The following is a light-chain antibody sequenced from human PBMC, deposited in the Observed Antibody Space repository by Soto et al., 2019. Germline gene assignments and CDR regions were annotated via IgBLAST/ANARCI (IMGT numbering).Light chain of an antibody. J-gene: IGLJ2*01. CDR2: EVS. CDR3: ISYAGSNNFVV. V-gene: IGLV2-8*01. Sequence: QSALTQPPSASGSPGQSVTISCTGTSSDVGGYNYVSWYQQHSGKAPNLMIYEVSKRPSGVPDRFSGSKSGNTASLTVSGLQAEDEADYYCISYAGSNNFVVFGGGTQLTVL. CDR1: SSDVGGYNY.